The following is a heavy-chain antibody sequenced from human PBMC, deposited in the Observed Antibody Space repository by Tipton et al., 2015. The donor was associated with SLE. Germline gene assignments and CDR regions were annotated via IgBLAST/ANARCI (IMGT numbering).Heavy chain of an antibody. J-gene: IGHJ4*02. V-gene: IGHV3-7*01. CDR3: AGGVGSRYFDY. CDR2: IKQDGSEK. Sequence: GSLRLSCAASGFTFSSYWMSWVRQAPGKGLEWVANIKQDGSEKYYVDSVKGRFTISRDNAKNSLFLQMNSLRAEDTAVYYCAGGVGSRYFDYWGQGTLVTVSS. D-gene: IGHD1-26*01. CDR1: GFTFSSYW.